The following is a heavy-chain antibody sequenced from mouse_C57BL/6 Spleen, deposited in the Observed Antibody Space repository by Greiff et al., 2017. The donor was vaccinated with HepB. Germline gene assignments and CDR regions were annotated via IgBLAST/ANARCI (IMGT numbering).Heavy chain of an antibody. J-gene: IGHJ1*03. CDR3: ARHYYGSSYQYFDV. CDR2: ISSGSSTI. V-gene: IGHV5-17*01. D-gene: IGHD1-1*01. Sequence: DVMLVESGGGLVKPGGSLKLSCAASGFTFSDYGMHWVRQAPEKGLEWVAYISSGSSTIYYADTVKGRFTISRDNAKNTLFLQMTSLRSEDTAMYYCARHYYGSSYQYFDVWGTGTTVTVSS. CDR1: GFTFSDYG.